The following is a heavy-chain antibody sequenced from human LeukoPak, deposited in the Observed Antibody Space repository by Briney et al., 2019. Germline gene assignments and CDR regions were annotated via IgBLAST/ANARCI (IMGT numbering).Heavy chain of an antibody. Sequence: PSETLSLTCTVSGGSISSYYWSWIRQPPGKGLEWIGYIYYSGSTNYNPSLKSRVTISVDTSKNQFSLKLSSVSAADTAVYYCARVRYSSGWYVDYWGQGTLVTVSS. D-gene: IGHD6-19*01. CDR2: IYYSGST. J-gene: IGHJ4*02. V-gene: IGHV4-59*08. CDR3: ARVRYSSGWYVDY. CDR1: GGSISSYY.